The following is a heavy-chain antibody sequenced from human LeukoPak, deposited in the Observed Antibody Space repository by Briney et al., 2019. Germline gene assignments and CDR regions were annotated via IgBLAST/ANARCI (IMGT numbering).Heavy chain of an antibody. V-gene: IGHV3-48*01. CDR3: ARGYSRAAFDI. Sequence: GGSLRLSCAASGFRFSGYSMNWVRQAPGKGLEWVSFISSTGGTIYYADSVKGRFTVSRDNAKKSLLLQMNSLRAEDTALYYCARGYSRAAFDIWGQGTMVTVSS. D-gene: IGHD2-15*01. CDR2: ISSTGGTI. J-gene: IGHJ3*02. CDR1: GFRFSGYS.